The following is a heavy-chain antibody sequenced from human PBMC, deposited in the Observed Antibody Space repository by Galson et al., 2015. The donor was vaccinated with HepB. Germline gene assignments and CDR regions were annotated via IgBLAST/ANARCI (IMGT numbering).Heavy chain of an antibody. CDR2: ISRSSSTI. Sequence: SLRLSCAASGFTFSSYNMNWVRQAPGKGLEWVSYISRSSSTIYYADSVKGRFTISRDNAQNSLFLQMNSLRAEDTAVYYCARDDSSGYYYTENLFDYWGQGTLVTVSS. V-gene: IGHV3-48*01. J-gene: IGHJ4*02. CDR3: ARDDSSGYYYTENLFDY. D-gene: IGHD3-22*01. CDR1: GFTFSSYN.